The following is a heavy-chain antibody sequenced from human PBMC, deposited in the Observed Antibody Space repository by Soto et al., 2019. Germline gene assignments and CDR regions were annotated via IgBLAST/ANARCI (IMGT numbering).Heavy chain of an antibody. D-gene: IGHD2-8*01. J-gene: IGHJ4*02. CDR3: AKHLSNGSPDY. V-gene: IGHV3-23*01. Sequence: GGSLRLSCAASGFTFSSCAMSWVRLAPGKGLEWVSAISGSGGRTYYTDSVKGRFTISRDNSKDTLYLQMNSLRAEDTAVYYCAKHLSNGSPDYWGQGTLVTVSS. CDR1: GFTFSSCA. CDR2: ISGSGGRT.